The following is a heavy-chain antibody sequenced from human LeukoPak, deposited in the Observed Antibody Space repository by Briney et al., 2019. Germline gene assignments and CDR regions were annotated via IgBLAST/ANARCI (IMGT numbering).Heavy chain of an antibody. Sequence: PGGSLRLSCAASGLTVSSNCMSWVRQAPGKGLEWVSFIYSGGNTYYADSVKGRFTISRDNSKNTVHLQMNSLRAEHTAMYYCARRAGDYSHPYDYWGQGTLVTVSS. V-gene: IGHV3-53*01. CDR3: ARRAGDYSHPYDY. D-gene: IGHD3-22*01. J-gene: IGHJ4*02. CDR1: GLTVSSNC. CDR2: IYSGGNT.